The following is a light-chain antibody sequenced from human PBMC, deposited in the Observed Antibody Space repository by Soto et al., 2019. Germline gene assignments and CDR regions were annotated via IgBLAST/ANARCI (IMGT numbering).Light chain of an antibody. CDR1: SSNIGSNT. CDR2: SNN. Sequence: QSVLTQPPSASGTPGQRVTISCSGSSSNIGSNTVNWYQQLPGTXXKLLIYSNNQRPSGVPDRFSGSKSGTSASLAISGLQSEDEADYYCAAWDDSLAYVFGTGTKVTVL. V-gene: IGLV1-44*01. J-gene: IGLJ1*01. CDR3: AAWDDSLAYV.